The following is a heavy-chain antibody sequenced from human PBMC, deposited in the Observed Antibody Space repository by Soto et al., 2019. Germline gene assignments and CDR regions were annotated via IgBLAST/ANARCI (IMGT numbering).Heavy chain of an antibody. CDR3: ARPTVGNSGSYNFDY. CDR1: GGTFSSYA. Sequence: QVQLVQSGAEVKKPGSSVKVSCKASGGTFSSYAISWVRQAPGQGLEWMGGIIPIFGTANYAQKFQGRVTITADESTSTVYMELSSLRSEDTAVYYCARPTVGNSGSYNFDYRGQGTLVTVSS. V-gene: IGHV1-69*01. J-gene: IGHJ4*02. CDR2: IIPIFGTA. D-gene: IGHD1-26*01.